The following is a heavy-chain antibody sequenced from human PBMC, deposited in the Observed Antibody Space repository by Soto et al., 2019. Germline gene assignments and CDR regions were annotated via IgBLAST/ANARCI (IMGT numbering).Heavy chain of an antibody. J-gene: IGHJ4*02. CDR2: IDPSDSQT. V-gene: IGHV5-10-1*01. D-gene: IGHD3-22*01. CDR3: ARQIYDSDTGPNFQYYFDS. CDR1: GYSFAVYW. Sequence: GESLKISCNGSGYSFAVYWITWVRQKPGKGLEWMGRIDPSDSQTYYSPSFRGHVTISVTKSITTVFLQWSSLRASDTVMYYCARQIYDSDTGPNFQYYFDSWGQGTPVTVSS.